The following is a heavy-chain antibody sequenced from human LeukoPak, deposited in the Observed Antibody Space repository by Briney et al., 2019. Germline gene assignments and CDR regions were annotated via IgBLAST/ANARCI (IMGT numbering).Heavy chain of an antibody. Sequence: ASVKVSCKASGYTFTSYGISWVRQAPGQGLEWMGWISAYNGNTNYAQKLQGRVTMTRDTSTSTVYMELSSLRSEDTAVYYCARATGGLSSSYYMDVWGKGTTVTISS. CDR3: ARATGGLSSSYYMDV. CDR1: GYTFTSYG. V-gene: IGHV1-18*01. D-gene: IGHD3-16*01. CDR2: ISAYNGNT. J-gene: IGHJ6*03.